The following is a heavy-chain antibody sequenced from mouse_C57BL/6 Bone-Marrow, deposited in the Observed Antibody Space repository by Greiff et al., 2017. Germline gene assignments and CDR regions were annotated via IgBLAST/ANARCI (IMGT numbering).Heavy chain of an antibody. CDR1: GYTFTSYW. Sequence: VQLQQPGAELVMPGASVKLSCKASGYTFTSYWMHWVKQRPGQGLEWIGEIDPSDSYTNYNQKFKGKSTLTVDKSSSTAYMQLSSLTSEDSAVYDCAREEISYDYGFAYWGQGTLVTVSA. J-gene: IGHJ3*01. CDR2: IDPSDSYT. D-gene: IGHD2-4*01. CDR3: AREEISYDYGFAY. V-gene: IGHV1-69*01.